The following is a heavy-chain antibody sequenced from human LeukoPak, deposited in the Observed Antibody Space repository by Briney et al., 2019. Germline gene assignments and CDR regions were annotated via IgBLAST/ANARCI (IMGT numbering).Heavy chain of an antibody. V-gene: IGHV1-69*01. CDR3: ARDFPYDSSGYSNWFDP. Sequence: SCAASGFTFSSYAISWVRQAPGQGLEWMGGIIPIFGTANYALKFQGRVTITADESTSTAYMELSSLRSEDTAVYYCARDFPYDSSGYSNWFDPWGQGTLVTVSS. CDR2: IIPIFGTA. J-gene: IGHJ5*02. D-gene: IGHD3-22*01. CDR1: GFTFSSYA.